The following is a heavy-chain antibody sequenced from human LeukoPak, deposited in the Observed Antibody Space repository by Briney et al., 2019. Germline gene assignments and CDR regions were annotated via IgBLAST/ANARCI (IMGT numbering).Heavy chain of an antibody. Sequence: GGSLRLSCAASGFTFSNYGMHWVRQAPGKGLEWVALIYYDGSNKYYADSVKGRFTISRDNSKNPLYLQMDSLRAEDTAVYYCANNFDYWGQGTLVTVSS. CDR3: ANNFDY. CDR2: IYYDGSNK. V-gene: IGHV3-33*06. J-gene: IGHJ4*02. CDR1: GFTFSNYG.